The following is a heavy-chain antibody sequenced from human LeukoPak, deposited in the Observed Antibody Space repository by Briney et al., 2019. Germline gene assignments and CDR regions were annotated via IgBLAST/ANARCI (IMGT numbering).Heavy chain of an antibody. CDR1: GGSISSGGYS. CDR3: ARATVTTLWFDP. D-gene: IGHD4-17*01. V-gene: IGHV4-30-2*01. Sequence: SETLSLTCAVSGGSISSGGYSWSWIRQPPGKGLEWIGYIYHSGSTYYNPSLKSRVTISVDRSKNQFSLKLSSVTAADTAVYYCARATVTTLWFDPWGQGTLVTVSS. J-gene: IGHJ5*02. CDR2: IYHSGST.